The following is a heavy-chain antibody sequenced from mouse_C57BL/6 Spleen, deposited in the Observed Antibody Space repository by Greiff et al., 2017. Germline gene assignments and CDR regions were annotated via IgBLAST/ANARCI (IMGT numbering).Heavy chain of an antibody. Sequence: VQLQQSGPELVKPGASVKISCKASGYTFTDYYMNWVKQSHGKSLEWIGDINPNNGGTSYNQKFKGKATLTVDKSSSTAYMELRSLTSEDSAVYYCAREGISYNYAMDYWGQGTSVTVSS. CDR2: INPNNGGT. J-gene: IGHJ4*01. V-gene: IGHV1-26*01. CDR1: GYTFTDYY. D-gene: IGHD1-1*01. CDR3: AREGISYNYAMDY.